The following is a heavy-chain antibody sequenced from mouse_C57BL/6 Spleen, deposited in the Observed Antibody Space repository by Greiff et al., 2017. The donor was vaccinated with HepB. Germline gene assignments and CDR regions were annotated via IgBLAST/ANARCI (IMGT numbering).Heavy chain of an antibody. CDR2: INPSSGYT. CDR1: GYTFTSYW. CDR3: ARLGTPYWYFDV. V-gene: IGHV1-7*01. D-gene: IGHD4-1*01. J-gene: IGHJ1*03. Sequence: VQLQQSGAELAKPGASVKLSCKASGYTFTSYWMPWVKPRPGQGLEWIGYINPSSGYTKYNQKFKNKATLTADKSSSTAYMQLSSLTYEDSAVDYCARLGTPYWYFDVWGTGTTVTVSS.